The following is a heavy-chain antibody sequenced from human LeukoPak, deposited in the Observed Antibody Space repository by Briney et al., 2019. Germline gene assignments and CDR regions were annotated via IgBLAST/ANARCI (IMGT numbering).Heavy chain of an antibody. CDR2: IYNSEST. CDR1: GGSVSSYY. D-gene: IGHD6-19*01. Sequence: SETLSLTCTVSGGSVSSYYWSWIRQPPGKGLEWIGYIYNSESTKYNSSLESRVTLSVDTSKNQLFLKLTSVTAEDTAVYYCARFHSGPGGWYVLWYFDPWGRGTLVTVSS. CDR3: ARFHSGPGGWYVLWYFDP. V-gene: IGHV4-4*09. J-gene: IGHJ2*01.